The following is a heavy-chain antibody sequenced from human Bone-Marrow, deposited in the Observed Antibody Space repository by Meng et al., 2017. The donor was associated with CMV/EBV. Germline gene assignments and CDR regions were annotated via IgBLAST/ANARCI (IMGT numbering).Heavy chain of an antibody. D-gene: IGHD2-15*01. J-gene: IGHJ5*02. CDR1: GGTFSSYA. V-gene: IGHV1-69*10. Sequence: SVKVSCKASGGTFSSYAISWVRQAPGQGLEWMGGIIPILGIANYAQKFQGRVTITADKSTSTAYMELSSLRSEDTAVYYCARDASFTRPGWCDPWGQGTLVTVYS. CDR3: ARDASFTRPGWCDP. CDR2: IIPILGIA.